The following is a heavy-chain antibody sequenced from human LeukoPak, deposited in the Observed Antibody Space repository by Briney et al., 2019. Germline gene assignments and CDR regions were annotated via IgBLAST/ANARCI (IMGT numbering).Heavy chain of an antibody. V-gene: IGHV3-30*18. CDR3: AKRARYCSSTSCYYYYYGMDI. D-gene: IGHD2-2*01. Sequence: GGSLRLSCAASGFTFSSYGMHWVRQAPGKGLEWVAVISYDGSNKYYADSVKGRFTISRDNSKNTLYLQMNSLRAEDTAVYYCAKRARYCSSTSCYYYYYGMDIWGQGTTVTVSS. CDR2: ISYDGSNK. CDR1: GFTFSSYG. J-gene: IGHJ6*02.